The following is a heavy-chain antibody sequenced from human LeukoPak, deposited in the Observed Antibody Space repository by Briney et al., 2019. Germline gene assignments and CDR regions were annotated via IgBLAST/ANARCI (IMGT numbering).Heavy chain of an antibody. CDR1: GGSISSYY. Sequence: PSETLSLTCTVSGGSISSYYWSWIRQPPGKGLEWIGYIHYSGSTYYNPSLTSRVTISIDTSKNQFSLRLSSVTAADTAVYYCARLRGYSGDLDYWGQGTLVTVSS. CDR2: IHYSGST. V-gene: IGHV4-59*12. CDR3: ARLRGYSGDLDY. D-gene: IGHD5-12*01. J-gene: IGHJ4*02.